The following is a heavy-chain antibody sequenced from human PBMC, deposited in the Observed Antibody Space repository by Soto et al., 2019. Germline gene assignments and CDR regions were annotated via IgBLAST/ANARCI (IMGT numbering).Heavy chain of an antibody. CDR3: AKVIGIFGVVIGPIDY. CDR2: ISGSGGST. J-gene: IGHJ4*02. V-gene: IGHV3-23*01. Sequence: PGGSLRLSCAASGFTFSSYAMSWVRQAPGKGLEWVSAISGSGGSTYYADSVKGRFTISRDNSKNTLYLQMNSLRAGDTAVYYCAKVIGIFGVVIGPIDYWGQGTLVTVSS. D-gene: IGHD3-3*01. CDR1: GFTFSSYA.